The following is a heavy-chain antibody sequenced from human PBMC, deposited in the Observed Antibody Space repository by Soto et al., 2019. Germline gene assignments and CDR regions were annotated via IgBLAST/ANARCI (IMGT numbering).Heavy chain of an antibody. D-gene: IGHD4-17*01. CDR2: IYYSGST. CDR1: GGSISSSSYY. Sequence: SETLSLTCTVSGGSISSSSYYWGWIRQPPGKGLEWIGNIYYSGSTYYNPSLKSRVTISVDTSKNQFSLKLSSVTATDTAVYYCARDNYGDTYYFDYWGQGTLVTVSS. J-gene: IGHJ4*02. CDR3: ARDNYGDTYYFDY. V-gene: IGHV4-39*02.